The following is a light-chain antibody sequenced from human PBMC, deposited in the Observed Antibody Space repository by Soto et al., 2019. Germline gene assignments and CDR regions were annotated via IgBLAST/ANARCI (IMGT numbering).Light chain of an antibody. V-gene: IGKV1-27*01. CDR2: AAS. Sequence: DIQMTQSPSSLSASVGDRVTISCRASQGISNYLAWYQQKPGKAPRLLIYAASSLQSGVSFRFTGSGSGTDFTPTISSLQPEDVATYYCQNYNVPPFTFGPGTKVDLK. CDR1: QGISNY. CDR3: QNYNVPPFT. J-gene: IGKJ3*01.